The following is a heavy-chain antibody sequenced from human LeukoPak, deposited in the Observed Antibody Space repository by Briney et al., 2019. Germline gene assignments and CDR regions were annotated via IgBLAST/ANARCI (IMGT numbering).Heavy chain of an antibody. D-gene: IGHD3-10*01. CDR3: ARRKMVWFGEPQSPYYYYYYYMDV. J-gene: IGHJ6*03. Sequence: KPSETLSLTCAVYGGSFSGYYWSWIRQPPGKGLEWIGEINHSGSTNYNPSLKSRVTISVDTSENQFSLKLSSVTAADTAVYYCARRKMVWFGEPQSPYYYYYYYMDVWGKGTTVTISS. V-gene: IGHV4-34*01. CDR1: GGSFSGYY. CDR2: INHSGST.